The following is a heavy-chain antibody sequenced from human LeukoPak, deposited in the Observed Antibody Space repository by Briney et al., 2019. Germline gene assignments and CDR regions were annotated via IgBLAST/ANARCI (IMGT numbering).Heavy chain of an antibody. D-gene: IGHD6-13*01. V-gene: IGHV4-59*01. CDR1: GGSLSSYY. Sequence: SETLSLTCTVSGGSLSSYYWSWVRQPPGKGLEWIGYIYYSGSTNYNPSLKSRVTISVDTSKNQFSLKLSSVTAADTAVYYCAREGVAAAGTSAFDIWGQGTMVTVSS. CDR2: IYYSGST. CDR3: AREGVAAAGTSAFDI. J-gene: IGHJ3*02.